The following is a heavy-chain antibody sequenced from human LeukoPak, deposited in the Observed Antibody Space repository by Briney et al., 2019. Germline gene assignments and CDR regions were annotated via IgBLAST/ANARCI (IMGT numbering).Heavy chain of an antibody. D-gene: IGHD6-19*01. CDR1: GGSISSLY. V-gene: IGHV4-59*11. CDR2: IYYRGST. J-gene: IGHJ6*03. Sequence: SETLSLTCTVSGGSISSLYWSWIRQPPGKGLEWIGYIYYRGSTNYNPSLKSRVTISVDTSKNQFSLKLSSVTAADTAVYYCARAHTGYSSGWLAPDYYYYYMDVWGKGTTVTVSS. CDR3: ARAHTGYSSGWLAPDYYYYYMDV.